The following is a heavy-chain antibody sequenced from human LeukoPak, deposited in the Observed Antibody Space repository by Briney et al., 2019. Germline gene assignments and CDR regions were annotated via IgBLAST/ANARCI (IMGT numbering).Heavy chain of an antibody. CDR3: AREAVVVPAAMRGPWFDP. CDR1: GGSISSSSYY. J-gene: IGHJ5*02. Sequence: SETLSLTCTVSGGSISSSSYYWGWIRQPPGKGLEWIGEINHSGSTNYNPSLKSRVTISVDTSKNQFSLKLSSVTAADTAVYYCAREAVVVPAAMRGPWFDPWGQGTLVTVSS. V-gene: IGHV4-39*07. CDR2: INHSGST. D-gene: IGHD2-2*01.